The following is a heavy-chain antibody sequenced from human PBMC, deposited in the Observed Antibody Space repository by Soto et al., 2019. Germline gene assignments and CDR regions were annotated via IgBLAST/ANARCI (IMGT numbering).Heavy chain of an antibody. J-gene: IGHJ4*02. CDR3: ASHLGATRGPFDF. V-gene: IGHV4-39*01. Sequence: SETLSLTCTVSGGSISSSSYYWGWIRQPPGKGLEWIGSIYYSGSTYYNPSLKSRVTISVDTSKNQFSLKLSSVTAADTAIYYCASHLGATRGPFDFWGQGILVTVSS. CDR1: GGSISSSSYY. D-gene: IGHD1-26*01. CDR2: IYYSGST.